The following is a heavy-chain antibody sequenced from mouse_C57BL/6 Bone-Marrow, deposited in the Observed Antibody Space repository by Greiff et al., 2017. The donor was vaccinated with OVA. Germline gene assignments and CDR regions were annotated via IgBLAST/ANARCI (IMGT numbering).Heavy chain of an antibody. J-gene: IGHJ3*01. D-gene: IGHD2-4*01. Sequence: VQLQQPGAELVKPGASVKMSCKASGYTFTSYWITWVKQRPGQGLEWIGDIYPGSGSTNYNEKFKSKATLTVDPSSSTAYMQLSSLTSEDVAYDYGARGDDDCAWFAYWGQGTLVTVSA. CDR3: ARGDDDCAWFAY. CDR2: IYPGSGST. CDR1: GYTFTSYW. V-gene: IGHV1-55*01.